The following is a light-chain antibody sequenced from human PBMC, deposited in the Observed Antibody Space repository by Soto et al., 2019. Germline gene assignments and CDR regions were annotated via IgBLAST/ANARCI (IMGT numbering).Light chain of an antibody. CDR1: NSNIGTND. CDR2: DNS. J-gene: IGLJ2*01. CDR3: GTWDSSLRGGV. Sequence: QSVLTQVPSVSAAPGQKVTITCSGSNSNIGTNDVSWYQQLPGTAPKLLIYDNSNRPAGISDRFSGSKSGTSVTLGITGLQTGDEAEYYCGTWDSSLRGGVFGGGTKLTVL. V-gene: IGLV1-51*01.